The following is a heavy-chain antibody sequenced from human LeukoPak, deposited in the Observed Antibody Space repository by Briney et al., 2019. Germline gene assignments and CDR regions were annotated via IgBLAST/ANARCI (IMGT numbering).Heavy chain of an antibody. V-gene: IGHV1-18*01. J-gene: IGHJ4*02. CDR1: GYTFTSYG. D-gene: IGHD5-18*01. Sequence: ASVKVSCKATGYTFTSYGISWVRQAPGQGLEWMGWISAYNGNTKYAQKLQGRVTMTTDTSTSTAYMELRSLRFDDTAVYYCARVGTPTLYSYGHFDYWGQGTLVTVSS. CDR2: ISAYNGNT. CDR3: ARVGTPTLYSYGHFDY.